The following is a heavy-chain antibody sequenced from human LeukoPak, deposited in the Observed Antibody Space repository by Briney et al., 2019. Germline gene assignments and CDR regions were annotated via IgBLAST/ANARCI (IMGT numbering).Heavy chain of an antibody. CDR3: VRVEGVGMITFGGVIAPHW. Sequence: ASVNVSRKASGYTFTSYGISWVRQAPGQGLEGMGWISAYNGNTNYAQKLQGRVTMTTDTSTSTAYVELRSLRSDDTAVYYCVRVEGVGMITFGGVIAPHWWGQGTLVTVSS. CDR1: GYTFTSYG. D-gene: IGHD3-16*02. CDR2: ISAYNGNT. J-gene: IGHJ4*02. V-gene: IGHV1-18*01.